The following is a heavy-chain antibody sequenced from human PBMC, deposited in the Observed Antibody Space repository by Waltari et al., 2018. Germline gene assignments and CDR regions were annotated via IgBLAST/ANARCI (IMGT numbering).Heavy chain of an antibody. Sequence: QLQLHESGPGLVKPSETLYLTCTFPGRSISSSSSYRGWTRQPPGKGLEGIGSFYYIVGAYYSPSLKSRVTIPVDTAKSRFSLKLSSVTAADTAVYYCAGRGVSGSYSHFQHWAQGTLVTVSS. V-gene: IGHV4-39*01. J-gene: IGHJ1*01. CDR2: FYYIVGA. CDR1: GRSISSSSSY. CDR3: AGRGVSGSYSHFQH. D-gene: IGHD1-26*01.